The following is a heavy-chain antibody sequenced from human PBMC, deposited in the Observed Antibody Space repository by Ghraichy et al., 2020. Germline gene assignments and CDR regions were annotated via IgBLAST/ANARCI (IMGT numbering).Heavy chain of an antibody. Sequence: SETLSLTCTVSGGSISSGSYYWSWIRQPAGKGLEWIGRIYTSGSTNYNPSLKSRVTISVDTSKNQFSLKLSSVTAADTAVYYCARGRYSYGRYYYYYGMDVWGQGTTVTVSS. CDR3: ARGRYSYGRYYYYYGMDV. CDR1: GGSISSGSYY. J-gene: IGHJ6*02. D-gene: IGHD5-18*01. CDR2: IYTSGST. V-gene: IGHV4-61*02.